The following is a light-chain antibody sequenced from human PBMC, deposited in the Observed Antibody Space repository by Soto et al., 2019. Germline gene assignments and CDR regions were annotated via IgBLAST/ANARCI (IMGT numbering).Light chain of an antibody. Sequence: QSALTQPASVSGSPGQSITISCTGTSSDVGGYNYVSRYQQHPGKAPKLMIYEVSNRPSGVSNRFSGSKSGNTASLTISGLQAEDEADYYCCSYAGTYTWVFGGGTK. V-gene: IGLV2-14*01. CDR2: EVS. J-gene: IGLJ3*02. CDR3: CSYAGTYTWV. CDR1: SSDVGGYNY.